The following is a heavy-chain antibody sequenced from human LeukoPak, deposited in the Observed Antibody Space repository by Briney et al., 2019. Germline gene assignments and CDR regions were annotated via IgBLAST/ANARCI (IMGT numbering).Heavy chain of an antibody. Sequence: SETLSLTCAVYSGSFSGYYWTWIRQSPGKGLEWIGEINDSGSTKYIPFLESRVTISVDTSKNQFSLRVNSVTAADTAVYYCARGEVNSNYFDSWGQGTLVTVSS. D-gene: IGHD4-11*01. CDR2: INDSGST. CDR1: SGSFSGYY. CDR3: ARGEVNSNYFDS. V-gene: IGHV4-34*01. J-gene: IGHJ4*02.